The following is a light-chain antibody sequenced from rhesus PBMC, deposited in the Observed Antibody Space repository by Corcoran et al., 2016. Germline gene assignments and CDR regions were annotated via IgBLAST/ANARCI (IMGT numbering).Light chain of an antibody. CDR2: KAS. CDR1: QRVSSW. CDR3: IEYSTSPWT. V-gene: IGKV1-22*01. J-gene: IGKJ1*01. Sequence: DIQMTQSPSSLSASVGDTVTITCRASQRVSSWLDWYQQKPGKALNLLSYKASSLQRGVPSRFSGRGSGTDFTLPIYSLTPEDFATYSCIEYSTSPWTFGQGTKVEIK.